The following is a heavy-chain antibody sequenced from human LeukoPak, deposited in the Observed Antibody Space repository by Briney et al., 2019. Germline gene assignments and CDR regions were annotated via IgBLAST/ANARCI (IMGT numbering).Heavy chain of an antibody. CDR2: IYPDDSDT. CDR1: GYSFTTYW. J-gene: IGHJ4*02. Sequence: GESLKISCKGSGYSFTTYWIGWGRQLPGKGLEWMGIIYPDDSDTRYSLSFQGQVTISADKSISTAYLQWSSLKASDTAMYYCARVGSSGDGRYFDYWGQGTLVTVSS. CDR3: ARVGSSGDGRYFDY. D-gene: IGHD7-27*01. V-gene: IGHV5-51*01.